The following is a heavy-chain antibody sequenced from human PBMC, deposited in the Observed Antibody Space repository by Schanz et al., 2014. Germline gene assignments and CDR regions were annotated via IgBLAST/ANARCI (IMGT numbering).Heavy chain of an antibody. V-gene: IGHV3-23*01. D-gene: IGHD5-12*01. CDR1: GFTFSSYA. CDR2: IKSDGSST. J-gene: IGHJ4*02. CDR3: ARDFHGYGPHLDY. Sequence: GQLLESGGGLVQPGGSLRLSCAASGFTFSSYAMTWVRQAPGKGLVWVSRIKSDGSSTSYADSVKGRFTISRDNAKNTLYLQMNSLRPEDTAVYYCARDFHGYGPHLDYWGQGSLVTVSS.